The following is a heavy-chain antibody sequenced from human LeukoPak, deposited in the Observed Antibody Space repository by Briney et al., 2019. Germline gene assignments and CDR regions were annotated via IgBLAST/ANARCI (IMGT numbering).Heavy chain of an antibody. V-gene: IGHV4-30-2*03. D-gene: IGHD2-2*02. CDR3: XXXXXXXYCSSTSCYSGFDI. J-gene: IGHJ3*02. CDR1: GGSISSGGYY. CDR2: IYYSGST. Sequence: SQTLSLTCTVSGGSISSGGYYWSWIRQHPGKGLEWIGSIYYSGSTYYNPSLKSRVTISVDASKNQFSLKLSSVTAADTAVYXXXXXXXXXYCSSTSCYSGFDIWGQGTMVTVSS.